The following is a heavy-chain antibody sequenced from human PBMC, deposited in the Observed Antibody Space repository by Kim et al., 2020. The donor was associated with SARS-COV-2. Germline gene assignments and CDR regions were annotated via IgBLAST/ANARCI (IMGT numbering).Heavy chain of an antibody. CDR3: ARDVSGSYLSWFDP. CDR1: GGFISSYY. J-gene: IGHJ5*02. V-gene: IGHV4-59*01. D-gene: IGHD1-26*01. CDR2: IYYSGST. Sequence: SETLSLTCTVSGGFISSYYWSWIRQPPGKGLEWIGYIYYSGSTNYNPSLKNRVTISVDTSKNQVSLKLSSVTAADTGVYYCARDVSGSYLSWFDPWGEGT.